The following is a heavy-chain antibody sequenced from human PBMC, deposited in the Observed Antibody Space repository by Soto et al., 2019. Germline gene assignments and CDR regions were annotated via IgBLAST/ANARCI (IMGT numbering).Heavy chain of an antibody. D-gene: IGHD6-19*01. V-gene: IGHV1-69*12. J-gene: IGHJ4*02. CDR2: IIPIFGTA. CDR3: ARDYGSGRTYYFDY. CDR1: GGTFNSYA. Sequence: QVQLVQSGAEVKKPGSSVKVSCKASGGTFNSYAISWVRQAPGQGLEWMGGIIPIFGTANYAQKFQGRVTITADESTSTAYMELSSLRSEDTAVYYCARDYGSGRTYYFDYWGQGTLVTVSS.